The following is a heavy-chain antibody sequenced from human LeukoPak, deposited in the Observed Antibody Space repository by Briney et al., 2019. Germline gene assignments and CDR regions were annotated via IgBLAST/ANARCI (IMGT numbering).Heavy chain of an antibody. J-gene: IGHJ5*02. CDR3: ASLYSSSWWVDP. CDR2: IKQDGSEK. V-gene: IGHV3-7*01. Sequence: GGSLRLSCAASGFTFSSYWMSWVRQAPGKGLEWVANIKQDGSEKYYVDSVKGRLTISRDNAKNSLYLQMNSLRAEDTAVYYCASLYSSSWWVDPWGQGTLVTVSS. D-gene: IGHD6-13*01. CDR1: GFTFSSYW.